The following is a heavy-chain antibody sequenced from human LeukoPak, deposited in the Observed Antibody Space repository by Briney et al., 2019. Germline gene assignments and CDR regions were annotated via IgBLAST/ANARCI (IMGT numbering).Heavy chain of an antibody. CDR1: GGSISTYY. CDR3: ARGGYTTGGYWYLDL. J-gene: IGHJ2*01. CDR2: IYYRGST. D-gene: IGHD4-17*01. Sequence: SETLSLTCTVSGGSISTYYWSWIPQPPGKELEWIGYIYYRGSTNYNPSLKSRVTILVDTSKNQFSLKLSSVTAADTAVYYCARGGYTTGGYWYLDLWGRGTLVTVSS. V-gene: IGHV4-59*01.